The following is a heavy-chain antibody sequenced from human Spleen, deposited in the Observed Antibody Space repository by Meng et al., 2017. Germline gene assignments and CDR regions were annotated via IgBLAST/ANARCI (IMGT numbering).Heavy chain of an antibody. D-gene: IGHD6-19*01. CDR3: AKVVVGSGWEKIDY. CDR2: ISGGGDST. J-gene: IGHJ4*02. Sequence: GESLKISCAASGFTFNHYAMSWVRQAPGKGLEWVSTISGGGDSTYYIDSVKGRFTISRDNSKSTLFLQMNSLRAEDTAVFYCAKVVVGSGWEKIDYSGQGTLVTVSS. CDR1: GFTFNHYA. V-gene: IGHV3-23*01.